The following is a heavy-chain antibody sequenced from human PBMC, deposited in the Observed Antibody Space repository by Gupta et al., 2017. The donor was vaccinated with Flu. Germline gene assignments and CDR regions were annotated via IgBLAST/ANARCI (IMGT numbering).Heavy chain of an antibody. CDR1: GASIRSATSY. Sequence: QVQLQESGPGLVKPSQTLSLTCTVSGASIRSATSYWTWIPQPAGKGLEWIGRIDTRGSTKYSPSLKSLVTISLDTSKDQFSLKLSSVTAADTAVYYCAREVARSSGTYYGHEIIYYYYGMDVWGQGTTVTVSS. J-gene: IGHJ6*02. CDR3: AREVARSSGTYYGHEIIYYYYGMDV. D-gene: IGHD3-10*01. V-gene: IGHV4-61*02. CDR2: IDTRGST.